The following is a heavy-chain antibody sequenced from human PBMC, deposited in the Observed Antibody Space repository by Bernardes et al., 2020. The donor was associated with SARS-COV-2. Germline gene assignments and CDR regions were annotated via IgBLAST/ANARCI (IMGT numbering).Heavy chain of an antibody. D-gene: IGHD2-2*01. CDR3: ARIGYCSSTNCYHPDDAFDL. CDR1: GFILSNYW. V-gene: IGHV3-7*03. Sequence: GSLRLSCTASGFILSNYWMSWVRQAPGKGLEWVANIKQDGSEKYYEDSVQGRFTISRDNGKNSLYLQINSLRAEDMALYYCARIGYCSSTNCYHPDDAFDLWGQGTRVTVSS. CDR2: IKQDGSEK. J-gene: IGHJ3*01.